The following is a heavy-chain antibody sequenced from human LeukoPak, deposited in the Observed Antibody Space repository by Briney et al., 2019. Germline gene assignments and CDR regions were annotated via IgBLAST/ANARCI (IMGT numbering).Heavy chain of an antibody. D-gene: IGHD6-19*01. CDR2: IYYSGST. CDR1: GGSISSSSYY. J-gene: IGHJ4*02. V-gene: IGHV4-39*02. Sequence: PSDTLSLTCTVSGGSISSSSYYWGWIRQPPGKGLEWIGSIYYSGSTYYNPSLKSRVTISVDTSKNQFSLKLSSVPAADTAVYYCARERYSSGCPDYWGQGTLVTVSS. CDR3: ARERYSSGCPDY.